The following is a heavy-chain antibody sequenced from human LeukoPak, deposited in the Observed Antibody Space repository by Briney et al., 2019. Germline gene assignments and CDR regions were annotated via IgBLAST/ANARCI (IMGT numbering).Heavy chain of an antibody. CDR1: GFTFSSYN. CDR2: ISSSGSYI. D-gene: IGHD2-2*02. CDR3: ARGADCSSTSCYKGDWFDP. J-gene: IGHJ5*02. Sequence: PGGSLRLSCAASGFTFSSYNMNWVRQAPGKGLEWVSFISSSGSYIYYADSVRGRFTISSDNAENSLYLQMNSLRAEDTAVYYCARGADCSSTSCYKGDWFDPWGQGTLVTVSS. V-gene: IGHV3-21*01.